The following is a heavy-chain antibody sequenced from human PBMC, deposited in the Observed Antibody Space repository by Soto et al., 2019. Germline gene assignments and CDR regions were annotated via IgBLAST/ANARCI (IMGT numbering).Heavy chain of an antibody. CDR2: ISEDGVYT. CDR1: GFTFSTYA. CDR3: AKETSPNTYYTFDF. V-gene: IGHV3-23*01. Sequence: GSLRLSCTASGFTFSTYAMSWGRQAPGEGLEWVSSISEDGVYTDYADSVKGRFTISRDNSKNTLFVQMTSLRDEDTAVYYCAKETSPNTYYTFDFWGQRTMVTVSS. J-gene: IGHJ3*01. D-gene: IGHD2-8*01.